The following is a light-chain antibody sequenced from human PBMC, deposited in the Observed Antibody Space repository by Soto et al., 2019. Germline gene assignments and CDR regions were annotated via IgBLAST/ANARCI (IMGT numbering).Light chain of an antibody. CDR3: NSYSSSGTLV. J-gene: IGLJ3*02. V-gene: IGLV2-8*01. Sequence: QSALSQPPSASGSPGQSVTISCTGTNSDIGAFTYVSWYQQHPGRAPRLIIYEVTKRPSGVPDRFSGSKSGNTAFLTISGLQAEDEADYFCNSYSSSGTLVFGGGTKLTVL. CDR1: NSDIGAFTY. CDR2: EVT.